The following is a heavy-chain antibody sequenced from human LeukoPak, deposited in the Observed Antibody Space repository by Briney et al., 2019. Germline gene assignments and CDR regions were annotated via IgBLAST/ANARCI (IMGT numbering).Heavy chain of an antibody. D-gene: IGHD4-23*01. CDR3: ARSVDGGNSPFDY. CDR2: IYYSGST. J-gene: IGHJ4*02. V-gene: IGHV4-28*01. Sequence: SETLSLXCAVSGYSISSSNWWGWILQPPGKGLEWIGYIYYSGSTYYNPSLKSRVTMSVDTSKNQFSLKLSSVTAVDTAVYYCARSVDGGNSPFDYWGQGTLVTVSS. CDR1: GYSISSSNW.